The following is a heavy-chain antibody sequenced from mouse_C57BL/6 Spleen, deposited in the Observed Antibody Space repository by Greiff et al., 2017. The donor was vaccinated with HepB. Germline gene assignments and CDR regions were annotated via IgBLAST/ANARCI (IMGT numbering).Heavy chain of an antibody. CDR3: ARERAAQAFDY. Sequence: EVKVVESGPELVKPGASVKISCKASGYSFTGYYMHWVKQSHGNILDWIGYIYPYNGVSSYNQKFKGKATLTVDKSSSTAYMELRSLTSEDSAVYYCARERAAQAFDYWGQGTTLTVSS. J-gene: IGHJ2*01. D-gene: IGHD3-2*02. CDR1: GYSFTGYY. V-gene: IGHV1-31*01. CDR2: IYPYNGVS.